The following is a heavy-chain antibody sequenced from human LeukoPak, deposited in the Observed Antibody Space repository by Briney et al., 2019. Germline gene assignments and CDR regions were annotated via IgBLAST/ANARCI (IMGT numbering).Heavy chain of an antibody. Sequence: GASVRVSCKASGYTFTNNAITWVRQAPGQGFEWMAWISAYDGSTLYAQNLQGRVTVTTVTSTSTAYMELASLRSDDTAVYYCARDRGGGEDYWGQGTLVTVSS. CDR3: ARDRGGGEDY. V-gene: IGHV1-18*01. D-gene: IGHD2-15*01. J-gene: IGHJ4*02. CDR1: GYTFTNNA. CDR2: ISAYDGST.